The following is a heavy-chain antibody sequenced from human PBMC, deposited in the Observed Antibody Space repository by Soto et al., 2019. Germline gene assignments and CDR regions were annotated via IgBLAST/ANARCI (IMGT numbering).Heavy chain of an antibody. CDR3: ARGAFGVYASWFDP. D-gene: IGHD2-2*01. Sequence: ASVKVSCKASGYIFTTYSITWVRQAPGQGLEWLGWVSANNGQTNYAQKIQDRVTMTTDTSTTTAYMELRSLRSDDTAVYYCARGAFGVYASWFDPWGQGTLVTVSS. V-gene: IGHV1-18*04. CDR2: VSANNGQT. CDR1: GYIFTTYS. J-gene: IGHJ5*02.